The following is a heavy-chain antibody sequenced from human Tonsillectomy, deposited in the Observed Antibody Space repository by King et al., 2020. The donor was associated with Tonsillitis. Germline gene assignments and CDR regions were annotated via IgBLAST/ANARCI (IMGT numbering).Heavy chain of an antibody. D-gene: IGHD2-2*01. J-gene: IGHJ6*02. CDR2: ISYDGSNK. CDR1: GFTFSSYG. CDR3: AKDRDIVVVPDYYYGMDV. V-gene: IGHV3-30*18. Sequence: VQLVESGGGVVQPGRSLRLSCAASGFTFSSYGIHWVRQAPGKGLEWVAVISYDGSNKCYADSVKGRFTISRDNSKNTLYLQMNSLRAEDTAVYYCAKDRDIVVVPDYYYGMDVWGQGTTVTVSS.